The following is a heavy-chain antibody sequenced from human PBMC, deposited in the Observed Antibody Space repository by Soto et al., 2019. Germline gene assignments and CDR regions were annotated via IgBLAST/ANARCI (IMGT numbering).Heavy chain of an antibody. Sequence: GGSLRLSCAASGFTFSSYAMSWVRQAPGKGLEWVSAISGSGGSTYYADSVKGRFTISRDNSKNTLYLQMSSLRAEDTAVYYCAKHESGWYKFDYWGQGTLVTVSS. D-gene: IGHD6-19*01. CDR2: ISGSGGST. V-gene: IGHV3-23*01. CDR1: GFTFSSYA. CDR3: AKHESGWYKFDY. J-gene: IGHJ4*01.